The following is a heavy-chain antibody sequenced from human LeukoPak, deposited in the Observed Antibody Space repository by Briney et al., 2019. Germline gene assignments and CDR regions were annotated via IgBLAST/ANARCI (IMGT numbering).Heavy chain of an antibody. V-gene: IGHV4-61*02. D-gene: IGHD3-22*01. Sequence: SETLSLTCTVSSGSISSGSYSWSWIRQPAGKGLEWIGRIYTSGSTNYNPSLKSRVTISVDTSKKQFSLKLSSVTAADTAVYYCAREKIAYYDNSGRGWFDPWGQGTLVTVSS. CDR2: IYTSGST. CDR3: AREKIAYYDNSGRGWFDP. CDR1: SGSISSGSYS. J-gene: IGHJ5*02.